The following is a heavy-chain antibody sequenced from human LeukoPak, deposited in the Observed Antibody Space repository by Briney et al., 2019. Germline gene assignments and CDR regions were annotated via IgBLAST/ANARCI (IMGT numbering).Heavy chain of an antibody. CDR2: IKSKTDGATT. V-gene: IGHV3-15*01. D-gene: IGHD3-10*01. J-gene: IGHJ6*02. CDR1: GFTFSDYY. CDR3: APHGSAFYYGMAV. Sequence: GGSLRLSCAASGFTFSDYYMSWVRQAPGKGLEWVGRIKSKTDGATTDYATPVKGRFTISRDDSKSTLYLQMNSLNTEDTAVYYCAPHGSAFYYGMAVWGQGTTVTVSS.